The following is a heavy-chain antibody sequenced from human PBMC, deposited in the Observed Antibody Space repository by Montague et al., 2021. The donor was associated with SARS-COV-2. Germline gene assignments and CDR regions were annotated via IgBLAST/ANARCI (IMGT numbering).Heavy chain of an antibody. J-gene: IGHJ3*02. CDR1: GFTFSSYA. Sequence: SLRLSCAASGFTFSSYAMSWVRQAPGKGLEWVSTISISDGNTYYXDSVKGRFTISRDKSKNTLYLQMNSLRAKDTAVYYCAKDRQLVGDDAFDIWGQGTMVTVSS. CDR3: AKDRQLVGDDAFDI. D-gene: IGHD6-13*01. CDR2: ISISDGNT. V-gene: IGHV3-23*01.